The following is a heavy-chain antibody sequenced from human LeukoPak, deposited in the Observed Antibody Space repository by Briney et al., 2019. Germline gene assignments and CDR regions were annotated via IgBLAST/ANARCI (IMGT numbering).Heavy chain of an antibody. D-gene: IGHD2-15*01. CDR1: GFNFSVYP. J-gene: IGHJ4*02. CDR2: LSVSGDNA. CDR3: AMDRGY. Sequence: PGGSLRLSCVASGFNFSVYPMTWVRQAPGKGLEWVSALSVSGDNAHYADSVKGRFTIPRDNSKNTLYLHMNSLRAEDTAIYYCAMDRGYWGQGTLVTVSS. V-gene: IGHV3-23*01.